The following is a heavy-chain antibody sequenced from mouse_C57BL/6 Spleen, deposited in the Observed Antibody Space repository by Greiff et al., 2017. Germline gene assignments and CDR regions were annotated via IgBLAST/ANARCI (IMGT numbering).Heavy chain of an antibody. J-gene: IGHJ4*01. D-gene: IGHD1-1*01. V-gene: IGHV1-19*01. Sequence: EVQLQQSGPVLVKPGASVKMSCKASGYTFTDYYMNWVKQSHGKSLEWIGVINPYNGGTSYNQKFKGKATLTVDKSSSTAYMELNSLTSEDSAVYYCARRRRVTTVVATRNYAMDYWGQGTSVTVSS. CDR2: INPYNGGT. CDR3: ARRRRVTTVVATRNYAMDY. CDR1: GYTFTDYY.